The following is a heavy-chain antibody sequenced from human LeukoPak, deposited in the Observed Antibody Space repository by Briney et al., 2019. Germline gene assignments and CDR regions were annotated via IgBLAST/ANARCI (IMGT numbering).Heavy chain of an antibody. CDR3: TRDRRRYCYDSSGYKYFDY. J-gene: IGHJ4*02. CDR1: GFTFGDYA. CDR2: IRSKAYGGTT. V-gene: IGHV3-49*03. D-gene: IGHD3-22*01. Sequence: GGSLRLSCTASGFTFGDYAMSWFRQAPGKGLEWVGFIRSKAYGGTTEYAASVKGRFTISRDDSKSIAYLQMNSLKTEDTAVYYCTRDRRRYCYDSSGYKYFDYWGQGTLVTVSS.